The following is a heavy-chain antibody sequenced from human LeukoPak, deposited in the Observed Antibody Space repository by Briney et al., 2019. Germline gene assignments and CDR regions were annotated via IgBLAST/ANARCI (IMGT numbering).Heavy chain of an antibody. CDR1: GFTVSTNY. V-gene: IGHV3-66*01. J-gene: IGHJ4*02. CDR3: ARAPYTTGRGYYFDY. Sequence: SRGSLRLSCAVSGFTVSTNYMSWVRQAPGQGLEWVSVIYSGGSTYYADSVKGRFTISRDNSKNTLYLQMNSLRAEDTAVYYCARAPYTTGRGYYFDYWGQGALVTVSS. CDR2: IYSGGST. D-gene: IGHD2/OR15-2a*01.